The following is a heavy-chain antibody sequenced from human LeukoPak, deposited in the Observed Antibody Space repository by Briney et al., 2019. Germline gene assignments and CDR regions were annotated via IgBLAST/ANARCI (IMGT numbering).Heavy chain of an antibody. CDR2: INHSGST. CDR1: GGSFSGYY. V-gene: IGHV4-34*01. J-gene: IGHJ4*02. D-gene: IGHD3-10*01. CDR3: ARDRVIESGSIAY. Sequence: SETLSLTCAVYGGSFSGYYWSWIRQPPGKGLEWIGEINHSGSTNYNPSLKSRVTISVDTSKNQFSLKLSSVTAADTAVYYCARDRVIESGSIAYWGQGTLVTVSS.